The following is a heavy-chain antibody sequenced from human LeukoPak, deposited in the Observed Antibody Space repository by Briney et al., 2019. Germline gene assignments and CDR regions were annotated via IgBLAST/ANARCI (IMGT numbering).Heavy chain of an antibody. V-gene: IGHV4-59*08. CDR2: VYYSGNT. D-gene: IGHD6-25*01. Sequence: SETLSLTCSVSGGSISRYYWSWLRQPPGKGLECIGYVYYSGNTNYSPSLKSRLTISVDTSKNQFSLKLTSVTAADTAVYFCARLSSSGGHFDYWGQGTLVTVSS. CDR1: GGSISRYY. J-gene: IGHJ4*02. CDR3: ARLSSSGGHFDY.